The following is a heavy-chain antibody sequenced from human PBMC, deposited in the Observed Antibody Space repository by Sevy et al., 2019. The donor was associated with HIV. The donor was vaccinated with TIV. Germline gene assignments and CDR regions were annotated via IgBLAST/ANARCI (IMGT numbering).Heavy chain of an antibody. CDR3: ARRLLRLPGYSSSWYRSNYYDY. D-gene: IGHD6-13*01. J-gene: IGHJ4*02. CDR2: INHSGST. CDR1: GGSFSGYY. V-gene: IGHV4-34*01. Sequence: SDTLSLTCAVYGGSFSGYYWSWIRQPPGKGLEWIGEINHSGSTNYNPYHKSRVTISVDTSKNQFSLKLSSVTAVDTAVYYCARRLLRLPGYSSSWYRSNYYDYWGQGTLVTVSS.